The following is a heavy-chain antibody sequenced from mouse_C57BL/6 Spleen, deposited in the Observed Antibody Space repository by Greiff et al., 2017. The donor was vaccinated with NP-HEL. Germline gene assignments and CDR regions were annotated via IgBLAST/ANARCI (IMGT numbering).Heavy chain of an antibody. J-gene: IGHJ4*01. V-gene: IGHV1-52*01. CDR3: ARLNLYAMDY. Sequence: QVQLQPGAELVRPGSSVKLSCKASGYTFTSYWMHWVKQRPIQGLEWIGNIDPSDSETHYNQKFKDKATLTVDKSSSTAYMQLSSLTSEDSAVYYCARLNLYAMDYWGQGTSVTVSS. CDR1: GYTFTSYW. CDR2: IDPSDSET.